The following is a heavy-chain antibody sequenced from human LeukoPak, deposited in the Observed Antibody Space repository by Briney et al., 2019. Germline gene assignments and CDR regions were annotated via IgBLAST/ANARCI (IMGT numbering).Heavy chain of an antibody. Sequence: PGGSLRLSCAASGFTFSSYWMSWVRQAPGKGLEWVSVIYSGGSTYYADSVKGRFTISRDNSKNTLYLQMNSLRAEDTAVYYCARTGGDFPFDYWGQGTLVTVSS. CDR1: GFTFSSYW. D-gene: IGHD2-21*02. V-gene: IGHV3-53*01. CDR2: IYSGGST. CDR3: ARTGGDFPFDY. J-gene: IGHJ4*02.